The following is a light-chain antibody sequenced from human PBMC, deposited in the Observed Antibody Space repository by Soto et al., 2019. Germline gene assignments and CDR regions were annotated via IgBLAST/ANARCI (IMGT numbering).Light chain of an antibody. CDR3: AAWDDSRNGPLV. CDR1: SSNIGSNT. Sequence: QSVLTQPPSASGTPGQRVTISCSGSSSNIGSNTVNWYQQLPGTAPKLLIYSNNQRPSGVPDRFSGSKSGTSASLAISGLQSEDEADYYCAAWDDSRNGPLVFGTGTKLTVL. V-gene: IGLV1-44*01. CDR2: SNN. J-gene: IGLJ1*01.